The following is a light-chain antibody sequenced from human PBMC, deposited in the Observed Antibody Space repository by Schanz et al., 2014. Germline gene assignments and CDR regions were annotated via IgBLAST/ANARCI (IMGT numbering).Light chain of an antibody. CDR1: SSDVGGYNF. J-gene: IGLJ2*01. Sequence: QSALTQPPSASGSPGQSVTISCTGTSSDVGGYNFVSWYQQIPGKAPKLMIYKVTQRPSGVPDRFSGSKSGNTASLTVSWLQAEDEAVYYCSSYAGRNNLVFGGGTKVTVL. CDR2: KVT. V-gene: IGLV2-8*01. CDR3: SSYAGRNNLV.